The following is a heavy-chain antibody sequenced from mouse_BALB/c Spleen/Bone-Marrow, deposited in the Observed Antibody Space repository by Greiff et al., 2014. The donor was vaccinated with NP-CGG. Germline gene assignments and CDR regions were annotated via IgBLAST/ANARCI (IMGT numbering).Heavy chain of an antibody. J-gene: IGHJ3*01. CDR3: ARRDYRYDGFAY. CDR2: ISCYNGAT. CDR1: GHSFTGYY. V-gene: IGHV1S34*01. D-gene: IGHD2-14*01. Sequence: PVKTGASVKISCKASGHSFTGYYMHWVKQSHGKSLEWIGYISCYNGATSYNQKFKGKASFTVDTSSSTAYMQFNSLTSEDSAVYFCARRDYRYDGFAYWGQGTLVTVSA.